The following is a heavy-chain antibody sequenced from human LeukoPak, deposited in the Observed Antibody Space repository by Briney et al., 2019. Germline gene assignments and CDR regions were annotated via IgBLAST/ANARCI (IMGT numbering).Heavy chain of an antibody. CDR1: GGSISSGGYY. J-gene: IGHJ6*03. CDR3: ARAPGGRRAYYMDV. V-gene: IGHV4-61*02. D-gene: IGHD3-16*01. CDR2: IYSSESP. Sequence: SGTLSLTCAVSGGSISSGGYYWSWIRQPAGKGLEWIGRIYSSESPNYNPSLKSRVTISVDTSKNQFSLKLTSVTAADTAVYFCARAPGGRRAYYMDVWGKGTTVTISS.